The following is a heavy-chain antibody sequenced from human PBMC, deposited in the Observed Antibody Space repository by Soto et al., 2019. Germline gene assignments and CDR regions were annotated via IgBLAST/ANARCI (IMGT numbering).Heavy chain of an antibody. V-gene: IGHV3-21*01. CDR3: ASELVQYGFWSERVEAMYGMDV. Sequence: GGSLRLSCAASGFTFSSYSMNWVRQAPGKGLEWVSSISSSSSYIYYADSVKGRFTISRDNAKNSLYLQMNSLRAEDTAVYYCASELVQYGFWSERVEAMYGMDVWGQGTTVTVSS. CDR1: GFTFSSYS. CDR2: ISSSSSYI. J-gene: IGHJ6*02. D-gene: IGHD3-3*01.